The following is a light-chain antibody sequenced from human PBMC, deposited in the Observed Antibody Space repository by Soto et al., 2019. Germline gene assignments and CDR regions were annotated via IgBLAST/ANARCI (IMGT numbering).Light chain of an antibody. J-gene: IGLJ1*01. CDR1: SSDVGNYDY. Sequence: QSALTQPASVSGSPGQSITISCTGTSSDVGNYDYVSWYQQYPGKAPKLMIYAVRRRPSGVSNRFSGSKSGNTASLTISGLQAEDEADYYCTSYTPSSTYVFGTGTKLTVL. CDR2: AVR. V-gene: IGLV2-14*03. CDR3: TSYTPSSTYV.